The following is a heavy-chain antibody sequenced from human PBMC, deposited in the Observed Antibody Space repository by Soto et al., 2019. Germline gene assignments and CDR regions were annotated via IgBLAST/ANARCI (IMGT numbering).Heavy chain of an antibody. CDR1: GYTFTSYG. CDR3: ARFMTYYYDSSGYYASD. CDR2: ISAYNGNT. V-gene: IGHV1-18*01. J-gene: IGHJ4*02. Sequence: QVQLVQSGAEVKKPGASVKVSCKASGYTFTSYGISWVRQAPGQGLEWMGWISAYNGNTNYAQKLQGRVTMTTVTSTSTAYMEPRSLRSDDTALYYCARFMTYYYDSSGYYASDWGQGTLVTVSS. D-gene: IGHD3-22*01.